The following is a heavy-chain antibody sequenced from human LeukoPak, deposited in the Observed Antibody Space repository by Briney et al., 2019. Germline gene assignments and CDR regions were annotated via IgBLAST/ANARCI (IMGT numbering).Heavy chain of an antibody. CDR3: ARSSSSSHYYYYYGMDV. CDR2: IFHGGNT. CDR1: GDSITSSAFY. Sequence: SETLSPTCTVSGDSITSSAFYWGWIRQAPGKGLEWIGNIFHGGNTHYNPSLKSRVSISVDRSKNQVSLNLSSVTAADTALYYCARSSSSSHYYYYYGMDVWGQGTTVTVSS. J-gene: IGHJ6*02. D-gene: IGHD6-6*01. V-gene: IGHV4-39*01.